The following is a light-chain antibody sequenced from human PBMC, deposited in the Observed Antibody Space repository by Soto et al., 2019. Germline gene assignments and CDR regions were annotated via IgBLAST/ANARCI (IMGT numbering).Light chain of an antibody. V-gene: IGKV1-9*01. Sequence: IQLTQSPSSLSASVGDRVTITCRASQGISSYLTWYQQKPGKAPKLLIYGASTLEGGVPFRFSGSGSGTDFTLTISSLQPEDFATYYCQQLNTYPITFGQGTRLEIK. J-gene: IGKJ5*01. CDR1: QGISSY. CDR2: GAS. CDR3: QQLNTYPIT.